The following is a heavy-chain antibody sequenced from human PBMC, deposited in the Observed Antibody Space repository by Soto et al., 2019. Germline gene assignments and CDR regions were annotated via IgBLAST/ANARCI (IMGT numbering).Heavy chain of an antibody. D-gene: IGHD1-7*01. Sequence: GGSLRLSCAASGFTFSSYDMHWVRQATGKGLEWVSAIGTAGDTYYPGSVKGRFTISRENAKNSLYLQMNSLRARDTAVYYCARGSRITGTTRRNYGMDVWGQGTTVTVSS. J-gene: IGHJ6*02. V-gene: IGHV3-13*01. CDR3: ARGSRITGTTRRNYGMDV. CDR2: IGTAGDT. CDR1: GFTFSSYD.